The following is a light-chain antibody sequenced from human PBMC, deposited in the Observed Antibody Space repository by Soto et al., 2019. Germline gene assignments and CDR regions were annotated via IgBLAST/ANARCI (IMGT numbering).Light chain of an antibody. V-gene: IGKV1-39*01. CDR2: AAS. Sequence: DIQMTQSPSSLSASVGDRVTITCRASQSMSSYLNWYQQRPGKAPRLLIYAASTLQSGVPSRFSGRGFATDFTLAINSLQPEDFATYYCQQSYSTPFTFGPGTKVDIK. CDR1: QSMSSY. J-gene: IGKJ3*01. CDR3: QQSYSTPFT.